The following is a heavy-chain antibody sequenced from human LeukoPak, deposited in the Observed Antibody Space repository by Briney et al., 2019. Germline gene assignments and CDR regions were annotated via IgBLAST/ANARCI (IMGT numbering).Heavy chain of an antibody. V-gene: IGHV4-59*08. D-gene: IGHD5-18*01. CDR3: ATLVTGYGYDWYFDL. Sequence: PSETLSLTCTVSGGSISGYYWGGTRQPPGKGLEWIGYIYYSGSTNYNASLKSRVTISVDTSKNQFSLKLSSVTAADTAVYFCATLVTGYGYDWYFDLWGRGTLVTVSS. CDR1: GGSISGYY. CDR2: IYYSGST. J-gene: IGHJ2*01.